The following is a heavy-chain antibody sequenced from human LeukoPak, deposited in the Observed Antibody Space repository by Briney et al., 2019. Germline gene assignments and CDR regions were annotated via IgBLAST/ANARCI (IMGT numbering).Heavy chain of an antibody. V-gene: IGHV3-23*01. D-gene: IGHD3-22*01. CDR3: AKDVAYYDSSGETFDY. CDR2: ISGSGGST. J-gene: IGHJ4*02. CDR1: GFTFSGYA. Sequence: GGSLRLSCAASGFTFSGYAMGWVRHAPGNGLEWFSAISGSGGSTYYADYVKGRFTISRDNSKNTLYLQMNSLRAEDTAVYYCAKDVAYYDSSGETFDYWGQGTLVTVSS.